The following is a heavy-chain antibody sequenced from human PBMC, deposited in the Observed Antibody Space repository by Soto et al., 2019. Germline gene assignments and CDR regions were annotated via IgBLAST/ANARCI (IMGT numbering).Heavy chain of an antibody. CDR1: GGSFSGYY. CDR2: INHSGST. Sequence: SETLSLTCAVYGGSFSGYYWSWIRQPPGKGLEWIGEINHSGSTNYNPSLKSRVTISVDTSKNQFSLKLSSVTAADTAVYYCASSPWLPRQQLVFWGQGTLVTVSS. J-gene: IGHJ4*02. D-gene: IGHD6-13*01. V-gene: IGHV4-34*01. CDR3: ASSPWLPRQQLVF.